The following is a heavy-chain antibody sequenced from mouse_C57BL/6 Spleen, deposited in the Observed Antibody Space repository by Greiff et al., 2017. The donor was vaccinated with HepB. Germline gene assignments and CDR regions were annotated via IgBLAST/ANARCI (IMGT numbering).Heavy chain of an antibody. J-gene: IGHJ4*01. CDR3: ARVGKLGRAMYY. D-gene: IGHD4-1*01. CDR1: GYTFTSYW. CDR2: IDPSDSYT. Sequence: QVQLQQPGAELVMPGASVKLSCKASGYTFTSYWMHWVKQRPGQGLEWIGEIDPSDSYTNYNQKFKGKSTLTVDKSSSTAYMQLSSLTSEDSAVYYCARVGKLGRAMYYWGQGTSGTVSS. V-gene: IGHV1-69*01.